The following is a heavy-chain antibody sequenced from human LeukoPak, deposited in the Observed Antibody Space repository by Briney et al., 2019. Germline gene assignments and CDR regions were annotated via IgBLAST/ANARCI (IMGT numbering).Heavy chain of an antibody. Sequence: PSETLSLTCTVSGVSTISSNYYSGWFRQPPGKGLQWIASVFYTGTTRHNPSLKSRVTISVDTSKNEFSLSLSSVAAEDTAMYYCARRLGSSADGILKYYFDYWGQGTLVTVSS. J-gene: IGHJ4*02. CDR1: GVSTISSNYY. CDR3: ARRLGSSADGILKYYFDY. CDR2: VFYTGTT. V-gene: IGHV4-39*01. D-gene: IGHD6-13*01.